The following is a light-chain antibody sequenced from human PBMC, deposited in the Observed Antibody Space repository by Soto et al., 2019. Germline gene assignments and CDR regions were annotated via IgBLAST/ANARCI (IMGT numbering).Light chain of an antibody. CDR2: QAS. V-gene: IGKV1-5*03. J-gene: IGKJ1*01. CDR3: QQYNSYWT. CDR1: QTIVTW. Sequence: DIQMTQSPPTLSASVGDRVTITCRASQTIVTWLAWYQQKPGKAPKLLIYQASTLDSGVPSRFSGSGSGTEFTLTISSLQPDDFATYYCQQYNSYWTFGQGTKVDIK.